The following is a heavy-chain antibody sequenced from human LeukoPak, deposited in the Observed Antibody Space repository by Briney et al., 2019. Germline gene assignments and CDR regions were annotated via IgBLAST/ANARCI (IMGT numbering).Heavy chain of an antibody. CDR2: ISAYNGNT. CDR1: GYTFTSYG. CDR3: AREDYGDYGDGWFDP. Sequence: ASVKVSCKASGYTFTSYGISWVRQAPGQGLEWMGWISAYNGNTNYAQKLQGRVTMTTDTSTSTAYMELRSLRSDDTAVYYCAREDYGDYGDGWFDPWGQGTLVTVSS. J-gene: IGHJ5*02. D-gene: IGHD4-17*01. V-gene: IGHV1-18*01.